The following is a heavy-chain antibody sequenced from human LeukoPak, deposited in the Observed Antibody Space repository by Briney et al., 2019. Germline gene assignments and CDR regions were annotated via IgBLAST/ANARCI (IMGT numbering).Heavy chain of an antibody. Sequence: RSGGSLRLSCVASGFTFSSYPMHWVRQAPGKGLEWVANIQQDGSQKYYLDSVKGRFTISRDNARNSLYLEMNSLRAEDAAVYYCAAQRAEGFDHWGQGTLVTVSS. J-gene: IGHJ4*02. CDR2: IQQDGSQK. CDR1: GFTFSSYP. CDR3: AAQRAEGFDH. V-gene: IGHV3-7*01.